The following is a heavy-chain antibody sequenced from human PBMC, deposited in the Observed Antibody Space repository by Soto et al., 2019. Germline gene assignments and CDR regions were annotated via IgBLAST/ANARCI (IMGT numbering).Heavy chain of an antibody. V-gene: IGHV5-51*01. CDR1: GFSFTNYW. CDR3: ARAMIRGKNYYGMDV. J-gene: IGHJ6*02. D-gene: IGHD3-10*01. Sequence: GESLKISCKGSGFSFTNYWIGWVRQMPGKGLEWMGDIYPGDSDIRYSPSFRGQVTISADKSISTAYLQWSSLKASDTAMYYCARAMIRGKNYYGMDVWGQGTTVTVS. CDR2: IYPGDSDI.